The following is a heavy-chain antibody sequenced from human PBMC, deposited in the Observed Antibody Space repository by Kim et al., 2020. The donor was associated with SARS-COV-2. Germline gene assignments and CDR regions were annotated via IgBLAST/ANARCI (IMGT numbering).Heavy chain of an antibody. CDR3: ARVMLEGSCWYFDY. J-gene: IGHJ4*02. CDR2: ISSSSSYT. D-gene: IGHD6-13*01. V-gene: IGHV3-11*06. Sequence: GGSLRLSCAASGFTFSDYYMSWIRQAPGKGLEWVSYISSSSSYTNYADSGKGRFTISRDNAKNSLYLQMNSLRAEDTAVYYCARVMLEGSCWYFDYWGQGTLVTVSS. CDR1: GFTFSDYY.